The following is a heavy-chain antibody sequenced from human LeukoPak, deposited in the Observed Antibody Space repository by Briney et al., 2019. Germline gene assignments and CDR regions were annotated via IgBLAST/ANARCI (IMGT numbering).Heavy chain of an antibody. V-gene: IGHV3-23*01. CDR3: ARAAYCSSTSCYRSYGLDV. CDR2: ISGSGTST. CDR1: GLTFSTYA. D-gene: IGHD2-2*01. Sequence: PGGSLRLSCAASGLTFSTYAMSWVRQAPGKGLEWVSVISGSGTSTYYADPVKGRFTISRDNSKNTLYLQMNSLRADDTAVFYCARAAYCSSTSCYRSYGLDVWGQGTTVTVSS. J-gene: IGHJ6*02.